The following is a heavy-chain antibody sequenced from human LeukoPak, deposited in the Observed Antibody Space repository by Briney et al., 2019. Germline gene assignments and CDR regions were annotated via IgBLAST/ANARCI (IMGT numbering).Heavy chain of an antibody. J-gene: IGHJ1*01. CDR2: ISYDGSNK. CDR1: GFTFSSYA. CDR3: ARVSWQYFQH. Sequence: GGSLRLSCAASGFTFSSYAMHWVRQAPGKGLEWVAIISYDGSNKYYADSVKGRFTISRDNSKNTLYLQMNSLRAEDTAVYYCARVSWQYFQHWGQGTLVTVSS. D-gene: IGHD5-12*01. V-gene: IGHV3-30*14.